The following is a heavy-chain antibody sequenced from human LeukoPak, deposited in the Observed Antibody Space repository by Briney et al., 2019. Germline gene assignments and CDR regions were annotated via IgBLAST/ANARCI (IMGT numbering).Heavy chain of an antibody. V-gene: IGHV3-73*01. CDR2: IRSKANSYAT. J-gene: IGHJ4*02. CDR3: GHLD. CDR1: GFTFCGSA. D-gene: IGHD3-16*01. Sequence: GGSLRLSCAASGFTFCGSAMHWVRQASGKGLEWVGRIRSKANSYATAYAASVKGRFTISRDDSKNTAYLQMNSLKTGDTAVYYCGHLDWGQGTLVTVSS.